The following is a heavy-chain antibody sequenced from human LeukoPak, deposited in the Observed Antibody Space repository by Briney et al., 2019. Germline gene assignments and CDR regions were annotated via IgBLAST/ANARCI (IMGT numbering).Heavy chain of an antibody. D-gene: IGHD3-9*01. CDR1: GGSISSSLYH. CDR3: ARDKVLRYFDWFDYYYYMDV. J-gene: IGHJ6*03. CDR2: IYYTGTT. Sequence: SETLSLTCTVSGGSISSSLYHWGWIRQSPGKNLEWLGSIYYTGTTHYNPSLKSRVTISVDTSKNQFSLKLSSVTAADTAVYYCARDKVLRYFDWFDYYYYMDVWGKGTTVTISS. V-gene: IGHV4-39*07.